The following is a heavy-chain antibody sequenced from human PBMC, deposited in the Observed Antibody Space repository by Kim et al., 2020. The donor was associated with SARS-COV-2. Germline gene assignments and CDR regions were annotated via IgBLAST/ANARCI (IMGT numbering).Heavy chain of an antibody. J-gene: IGHJ1*01. CDR2: INHSGST. CDR3: ARGVRGPYDYVWGSPPRYFQH. V-gene: IGHV4-34*01. CDR1: GGSFSGYY. Sequence: SETLSLTCAVYGGSFSGYYWSWIRQPPGKGLEWIGEINHSGSTNYNPSLKSRVTISVDTSKNQFSLKLSSVTAADTAVYYCARGVRGPYDYVWGSPPRYFQHWGQGTLVTVSS. D-gene: IGHD3-16*01.